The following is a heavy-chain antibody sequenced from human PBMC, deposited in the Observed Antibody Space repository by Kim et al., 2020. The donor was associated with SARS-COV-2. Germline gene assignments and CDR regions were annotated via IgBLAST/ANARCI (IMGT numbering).Heavy chain of an antibody. CDR2: MYYTGST. CDR1: GGSLSSTYY. CDR3: AGVGGHSSFDY. Sequence: SETLSLTCNVSGGSLSSTYYWAWIRQPPGEGLEWIGSMYYTGSTYYNPSLKSRVTISADTSNNQFFLNPTSVTAADTAVYFCAGVGGHSSFDYWGQGSLV. V-gene: IGHV4-39*07. J-gene: IGHJ4*02. D-gene: IGHD3-16*01.